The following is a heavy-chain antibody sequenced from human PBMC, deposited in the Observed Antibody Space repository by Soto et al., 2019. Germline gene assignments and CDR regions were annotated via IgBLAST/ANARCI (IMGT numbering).Heavy chain of an antibody. CDR1: GGSISSSNW. CDR2: IYHSGST. J-gene: IGHJ6*02. V-gene: IGHV4-4*02. CDR3: AREGVVVPAAMRNYYYGMDV. Sequence: QVQLQESGPGLVKPSGTLSLTCAVSGGSISSSNWWSWVRQPPGKGLEWIGEIYHSGSTNYNPSLKNRVTISVDKSKNQFSLKLSSVTAADTAVYYCAREGVVVPAAMRNYYYGMDVWGQGTTVTVSS. D-gene: IGHD2-2*01.